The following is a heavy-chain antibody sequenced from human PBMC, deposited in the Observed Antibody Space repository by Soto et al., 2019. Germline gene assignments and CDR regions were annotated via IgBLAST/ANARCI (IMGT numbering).Heavy chain of an antibody. CDR2: ISWNSGSI. V-gene: IGHV3-9*01. CDR3: AKEVGGTIFGVVNYYYYYGMDV. D-gene: IGHD3-3*01. CDR1: GFTFDDYA. J-gene: IGHJ6*02. Sequence: HPGGSLRLSCAASGFTFDDYAMHWVRQAPGKGLEWVSGISWNSGSIGYADSVKGRFTISRDNAKNSLYLQMNSLRAEDTALYYCAKEVGGTIFGVVNYYYYYGMDVWGQGTTVTVSS.